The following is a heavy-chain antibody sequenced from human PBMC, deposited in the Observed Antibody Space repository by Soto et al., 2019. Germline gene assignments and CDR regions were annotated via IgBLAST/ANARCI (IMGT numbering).Heavy chain of an antibody. Sequence: PSETLSLTCAVFGDSMDNNRWWSWVRQSPGKGLEWIGEVTRSGGTYYTPSLQSRVTISVDTPRNQFSLKLGSVTAADTAIYYCIRRVRDTSGYYYPDYWGQRALVTVSS. CDR1: GDSMDNNRW. CDR3: IRRVRDTSGYYYPDY. D-gene: IGHD3-22*01. J-gene: IGHJ4*02. CDR2: VTRSGGT. V-gene: IGHV4-4*02.